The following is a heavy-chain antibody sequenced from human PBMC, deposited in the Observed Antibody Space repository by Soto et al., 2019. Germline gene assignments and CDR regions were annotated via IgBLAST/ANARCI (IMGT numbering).Heavy chain of an antibody. D-gene: IGHD2-8*01. CDR3: IRDPHGVY. CDR1: GFTFSNAW. J-gene: IGHJ4*02. V-gene: IGHV3-15*01. Sequence: EVHLVESGGGLVKPGGSLRLSCAGSGFTFSNAWMTWVRQAPGKGLEWVGRIKSKSDGGKIDYAAPVKGRFTISRDDSKNTLYLQMTRLKSEYTAVYYCIRDPHGVYWGQGTLVTVSS. CDR2: IKSKSDGGKI.